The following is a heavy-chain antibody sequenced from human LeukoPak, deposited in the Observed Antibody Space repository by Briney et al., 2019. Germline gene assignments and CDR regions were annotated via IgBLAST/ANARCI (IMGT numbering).Heavy chain of an antibody. CDR1: GFTFSSYS. Sequence: GGSLRLSCAASGFTFSSYSMNWVRQAPGKGLEWVSYISSSSSTIYYADSVKGRFTISRDNAKNSLYLQMNSLRAEDTAVYYCASPAIAAAGRSAFDIWGQGTMVTVSS. CDR2: ISSSSSTI. V-gene: IGHV3-48*04. J-gene: IGHJ3*02. D-gene: IGHD6-13*01. CDR3: ASPAIAAAGRSAFDI.